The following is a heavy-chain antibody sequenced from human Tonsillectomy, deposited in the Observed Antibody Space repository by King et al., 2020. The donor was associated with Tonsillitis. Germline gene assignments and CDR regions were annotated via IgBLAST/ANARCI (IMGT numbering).Heavy chain of an antibody. CDR2: ISYDGSNQ. CDR1: GFTFSSYA. CDR3: ARDYYDSRGGGAFDI. Sequence: VQLVESGGGVVQPGRSLRLSCAASGFTFSSYAMHWVRQAPAKGLEWVAFISYDGSNQYYADSVKGRFTISRDNSKNTLYLQMNSLRAEETAVYYCARDYYDSRGGGAFDIWGQGTMVTVSS. D-gene: IGHD3-22*01. J-gene: IGHJ3*02. V-gene: IGHV3-30-3*01.